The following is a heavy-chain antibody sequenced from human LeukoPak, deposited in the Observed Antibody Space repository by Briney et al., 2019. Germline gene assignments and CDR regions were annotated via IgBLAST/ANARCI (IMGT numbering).Heavy chain of an antibody. CDR3: AKERGQQLFYYYYGMDV. J-gene: IGHJ6*02. D-gene: IGHD6-13*01. CDR2: ISYDGSNK. CDR1: GFTFRSYG. Sequence: GGSLRLSCAAYGFTFRSYGMHWVRQAPGKGLEWVAVISYDGSNKYYADSVKRRFTISRDNSKNTLYLQMNSLRAEDTAVYYCAKERGQQLFYYYYGMDVWGQGTTVTISS. V-gene: IGHV3-30*18.